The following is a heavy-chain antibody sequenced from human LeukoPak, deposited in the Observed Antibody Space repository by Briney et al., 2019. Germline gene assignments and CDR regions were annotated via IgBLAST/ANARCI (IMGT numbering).Heavy chain of an antibody. CDR1: GFTVSSNS. CDR2: IYSGGST. D-gene: IGHD3-22*01. CDR3: ARVDYYDFYFDY. Sequence: GGSLRLSCAASGFTVSSNSMSWVRQAPGKGLEWVSVIYSGGSTYYADSVKGRFTISRDNSKNTLYLQMNSLRAEDTAVYYCARVDYYDFYFDYWGQGTLVTVSS. V-gene: IGHV3-66*01. J-gene: IGHJ4*02.